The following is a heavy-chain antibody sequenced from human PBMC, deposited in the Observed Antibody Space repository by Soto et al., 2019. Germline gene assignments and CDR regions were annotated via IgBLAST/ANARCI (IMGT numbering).Heavy chain of an antibody. CDR3: ARHPERIAQIGWFDP. V-gene: IGHV4-30-2*01. CDR1: GGSISSGGYS. Sequence: SETLSLTCAVSGGSISSGGYSWSWIRQPPGKGLEWIGYIYHSGSTYSTPSLKSRVTISVHRSKNQFSLYLQMNSLRAEDTAVYYCARHPERIAQIGWFDPWGQGTLVTVSS. J-gene: IGHJ5*02. D-gene: IGHD6-13*01. CDR2: IYHSGST.